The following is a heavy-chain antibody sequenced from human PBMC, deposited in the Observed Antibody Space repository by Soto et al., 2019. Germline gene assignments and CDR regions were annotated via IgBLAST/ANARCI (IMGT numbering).Heavy chain of an antibody. V-gene: IGHV3-48*03. D-gene: IGHD3-10*01. CDR1: GFTFSSYE. J-gene: IGHJ6*02. CDR3: ARDGSGSLAYYYYGMDV. Sequence: GGSLRLSCAASGFTFSSYEMNWVRQAPGKGLEWVSYISSSGSTIYYADSVKGRFTISRDNAKNSLYLQMNSLRAEDTAVHYCARDGSGSLAYYYYGMDVWGQGTTVTVSS. CDR2: ISSSGSTI.